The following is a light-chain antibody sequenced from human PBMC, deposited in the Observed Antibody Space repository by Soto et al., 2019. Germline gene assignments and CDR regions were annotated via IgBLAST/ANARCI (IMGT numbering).Light chain of an antibody. CDR3: SSYTSSSPLV. J-gene: IGLJ1*01. CDR2: DVS. V-gene: IGLV2-14*01. CDR1: SSDVGGYNY. Sequence: QSALTQPASVSGSPGQSITISCTGTSSDVGGYNYVSWYQQHPGKAPKLMIYDVSNRPSGVSNRFSGPKSGNTASLTISGLQAEDEADYYCSSYTSSSPLVFGTGTKLTVL.